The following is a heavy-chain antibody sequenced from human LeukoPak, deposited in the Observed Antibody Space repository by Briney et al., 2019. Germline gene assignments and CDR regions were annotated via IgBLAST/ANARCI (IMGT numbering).Heavy chain of an antibody. CDR3: ARDYGSYGYYRAWFDP. Sequence: ASVKVSCKASGGTFSSYAISWVRQAPGQGLEWMGGIIPIFGTANYAQKFQGRVTITADESTSTAYMELSSLRSEDTAVYYCARDYGSYGYYRAWFDPWGQGALVTVSS. CDR2: IIPIFGTA. V-gene: IGHV1-69*13. D-gene: IGHD5-18*01. J-gene: IGHJ5*02. CDR1: GGTFSSYA.